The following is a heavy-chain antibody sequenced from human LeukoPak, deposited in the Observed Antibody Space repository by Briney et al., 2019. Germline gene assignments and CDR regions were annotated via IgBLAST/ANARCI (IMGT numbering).Heavy chain of an antibody. D-gene: IGHD2-8*01. J-gene: IGHJ5*02. CDR3: ARDGSGNGVSTWFDP. CDR2: ISSSGGTII. V-gene: IGHV3-48*04. CDR1: GFTFSSYS. Sequence: GGSLRLSCAASGFTFSSYSMNWVRQAPGKGLEWLSCISSSGGTIIYYADSVKGRFTISRDNSKNSLYLQMNSLRAEDTAVYYCARDGSGNGVSTWFDPWGQGTLVTVSS.